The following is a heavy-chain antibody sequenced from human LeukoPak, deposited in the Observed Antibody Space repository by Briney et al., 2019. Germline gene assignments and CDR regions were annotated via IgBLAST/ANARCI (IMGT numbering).Heavy chain of an antibody. J-gene: IGHJ4*02. CDR1: GGSFSGYY. V-gene: IGHV4-34*01. CDR3: ARGFGTQGYELGYYFDY. D-gene: IGHD5-12*01. CDR2: INHSGST. Sequence: SETLSLTCAVYGGSFSGYYWSWIRQPPGKGLEWIGEINHSGSTNYNPSLKSRVTIPVDTSKNQFSLKLSSVTAADTAVYYCARGFGTQGYELGYYFDYWGQGTLVTVSS.